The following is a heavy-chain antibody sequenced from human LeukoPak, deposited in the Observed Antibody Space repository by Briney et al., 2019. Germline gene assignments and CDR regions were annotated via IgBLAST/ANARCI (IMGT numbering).Heavy chain of an antibody. V-gene: IGHV4-4*09. J-gene: IGHJ5*02. CDR2: IHASGPT. D-gene: IGHD6-13*01. CDR3: ARHSSLVGAGVPLNWFDP. Sequence: PSETLSLTCTVSGGSISTYYWSWIRRPPGKGLEWIAYIHASGPTNHNPSLKSRITISVDTSKNQFSLKLSSVTAADTAVYYCARHSSLVGAGVPLNWFDPWGQGTLVTVSS. CDR1: GGSISTYY.